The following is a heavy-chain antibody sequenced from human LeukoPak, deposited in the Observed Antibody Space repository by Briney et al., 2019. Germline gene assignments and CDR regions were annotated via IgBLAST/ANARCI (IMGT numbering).Heavy chain of an antibody. CDR2: IWYDGSNK. Sequence: GGSLRLSCAASGFTFSSYCMHWVRQAPGKGLEWVAVIWYDGSNKYYADSVKGRFTISRDNSKNTLYLQMNSLRAEDTAVYYCASDSDYYDSSGYYGYWGQGTLVTVSS. CDR1: GFTFSSYC. V-gene: IGHV3-33*01. CDR3: ASDSDYYDSSGYYGY. D-gene: IGHD3-22*01. J-gene: IGHJ4*02.